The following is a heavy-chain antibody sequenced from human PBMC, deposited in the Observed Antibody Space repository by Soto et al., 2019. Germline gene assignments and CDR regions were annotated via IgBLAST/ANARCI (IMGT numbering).Heavy chain of an antibody. J-gene: IGHJ4*02. CDR3: AKDESVAGVFGVVTAFDY. CDR2: ISYDGSNK. Sequence: GGSLRLSCAASGFTFSSYGMHWVRQAPGKGLEWVAVISYDGSNKYYADSVKGRFTISRDNSKNTLYLQMNSLRAEDTAVYYCAKDESVAGVFGVVTAFDYWGQGTLVTVSS. V-gene: IGHV3-30*18. D-gene: IGHD3-3*01. CDR1: GFTFSSYG.